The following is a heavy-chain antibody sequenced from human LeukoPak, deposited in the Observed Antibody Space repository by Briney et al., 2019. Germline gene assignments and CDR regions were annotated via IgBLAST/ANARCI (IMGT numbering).Heavy chain of an antibody. CDR3: ARYSSSSANFDY. J-gene: IGHJ4*02. CDR2: IYYSGST. D-gene: IGHD6-6*01. V-gene: IGHV4-39*07. CDR1: GGSISSSSYY. Sequence: SETLSLTCTVSGGSISSSSYYWGWIRQPPGKGLEWIGSIYYSGSTYYNPSLKSRVTISVDTSKNQFSLKLSSVTAADTAVYYCARYSSSSANFDYWGQGTLVTVSS.